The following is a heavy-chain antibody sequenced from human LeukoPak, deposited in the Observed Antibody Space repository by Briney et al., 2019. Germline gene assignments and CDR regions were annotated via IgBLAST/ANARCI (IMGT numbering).Heavy chain of an antibody. CDR1: GFTFSSYW. CDR3: ATFTGIGELRAYSFDI. CDR2: IKQDGSEK. J-gene: IGHJ3*02. V-gene: IGHV3-7*01. D-gene: IGHD3-10*01. Sequence: GGSLRLSCAASGFTFSSYWMSWVRQAPGKGLEWVANIKQDGSEKYYVDSVKGRFTISRDNAKNSLYLQMSSLRAEDTAVYYCATFTGIGELRAYSFDIWGQGTMVTVSS.